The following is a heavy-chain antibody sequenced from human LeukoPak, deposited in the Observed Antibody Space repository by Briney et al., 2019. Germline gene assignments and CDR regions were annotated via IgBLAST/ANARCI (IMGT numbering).Heavy chain of an antibody. CDR3: ARDRPLQQLVGYYFDY. Sequence: GRSLRLSCAASGFTFSTYSMNWVRQAPGRGLEWVSSISGSSNYIYYADSVKGRFTIYRDNAKNSLYLQMNSLRAEDTAVYYCARDRPLQQLVGYYFDYWGQGTLVTVSS. V-gene: IGHV3-21*01. CDR1: GFTFSTYS. D-gene: IGHD6-6*01. J-gene: IGHJ4*02. CDR2: ISGSSNYI.